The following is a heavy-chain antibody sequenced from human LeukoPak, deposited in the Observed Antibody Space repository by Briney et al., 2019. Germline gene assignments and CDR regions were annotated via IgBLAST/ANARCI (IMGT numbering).Heavy chain of an antibody. J-gene: IGHJ4*02. CDR3: ARGGRTTVY. CDR1: GFTFSGYW. CDR2: IKEDGSEK. V-gene: IGHV3-7*01. D-gene: IGHD4-17*01. Sequence: GGSLRLSCAASGFTFSGYWMSWVRPAPGKGLEWVANIKEDGSEKYYVDSVKGRFTVSRDNAKNSMDLQMNSLRAEDTAVYYCARGGRTTVYWGQGTLVTVSS.